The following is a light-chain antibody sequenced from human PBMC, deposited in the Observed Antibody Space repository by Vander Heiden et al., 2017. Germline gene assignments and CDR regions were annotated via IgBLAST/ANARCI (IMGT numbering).Light chain of an antibody. CDR3: QQYGGSPYT. V-gene: IGKV3-20*01. Sequence: EIVLTQSPGTLSLSPGERATLSCRASQSVSSSYLAWCQQKPGQAPRLLIYGASTRATGIPDRFSGSGSGTEFTLTISRLEPEDFAVYFCQQYGGSPYTFGQGTKLEIK. CDR1: QSVSSSY. CDR2: GAS. J-gene: IGKJ2*01.